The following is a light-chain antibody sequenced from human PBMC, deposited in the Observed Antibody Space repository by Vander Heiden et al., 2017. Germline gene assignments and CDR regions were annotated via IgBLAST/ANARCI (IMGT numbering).Light chain of an antibody. J-gene: IGKJ2*01. Sequence: IVTTQSPPSLLVTPGKPASISGRSSQSLLHSYGYNYLDWYLQKPGQAPQLLIYVGSNLASGVPDRFSGSGSGTDFTLKISRVEAEDVGVYYCMQALQTPWTFGQGTKLEIK. CDR3: MQALQTPWT. V-gene: IGKV2-28*01. CDR2: VGS. CDR1: QSLLHSYGYNY.